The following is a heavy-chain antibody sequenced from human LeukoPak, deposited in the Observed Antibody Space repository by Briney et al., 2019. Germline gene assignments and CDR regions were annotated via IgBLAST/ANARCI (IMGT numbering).Heavy chain of an antibody. D-gene: IGHD4-17*01. J-gene: IGHJ3*02. Sequence: SETLSLTCTVSGGSISSAGHYWGWIRQPPGKGLEGIGYISDIASTNYNPSLKSRVTISIYTSKNQLSLKLTPVTAEDTAMYYCARDLVTVTKGFDIWGQGTMVSVSS. CDR3: ARDLVTVTKGFDI. V-gene: IGHV4-61*08. CDR1: GGSISSAGHY. CDR2: ISDIAST.